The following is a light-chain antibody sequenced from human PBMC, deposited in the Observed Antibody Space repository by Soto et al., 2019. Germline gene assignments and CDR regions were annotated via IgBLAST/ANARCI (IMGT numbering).Light chain of an antibody. Sequence: QPVLTQSPSASASLGASVKLTCTLSSGHSSYAIAWHQQQPEKGPRYLMKLNSDGSHSKGDGIPDRFSGSSSGAERYLTISSLQSEDEADYYWQTWGTGRVFG. CDR3: QTWGTGRV. CDR2: LNSDGSH. V-gene: IGLV4-69*01. J-gene: IGLJ2*01. CDR1: SGHSSYA.